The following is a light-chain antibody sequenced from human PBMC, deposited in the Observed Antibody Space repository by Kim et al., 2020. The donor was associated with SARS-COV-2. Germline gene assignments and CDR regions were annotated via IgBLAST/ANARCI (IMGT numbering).Light chain of an antibody. CDR2: DAS. J-gene: IGKJ4*01. CDR3: QQRSNWLP. Sequence: SLSPGERATRSCRASQSVSSYLAWYQQKPGQAPRLLIYDASNRATGIPARFSGSGSGTDFTLTISSLEPEDFAVYYCQQRSNWLPLGGGTKVDIK. CDR1: QSVSSY. V-gene: IGKV3-11*01.